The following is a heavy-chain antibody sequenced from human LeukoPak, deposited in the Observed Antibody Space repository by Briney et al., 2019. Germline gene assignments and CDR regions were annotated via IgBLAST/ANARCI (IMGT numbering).Heavy chain of an antibody. CDR2: INHSGST. CDR1: GGSFSGYY. D-gene: IGHD6-13*01. V-gene: IGHV4-34*01. J-gene: IGHJ5*02. CDR3: ARMSYSSSWYT. Sequence: PSETLSLTCAVYGGSFSGYYWSWIRQPPRKGLEWIGEINHSGSTNYNPSLKSRVTISVDTSKNQFSLKLSSVTAADTAVYYCARMSYSSSWYTWGQGTLVTVSS.